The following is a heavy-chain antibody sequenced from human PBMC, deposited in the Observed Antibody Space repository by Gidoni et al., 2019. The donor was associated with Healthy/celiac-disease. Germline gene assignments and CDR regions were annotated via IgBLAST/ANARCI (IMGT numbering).Heavy chain of an antibody. D-gene: IGHD3-10*01. CDR1: GFTFSSYA. CDR2: ISGSGGST. Sequence: EVQLLESGGGLVQPGGSLRLSCAASGFTFSSYAVSWVRQAPGRGREWVSAISGSGGSTYYADSVKGRFTISRDNSKNTLYLQMNSLRAEDTAVYYCAKGGSGSYYNLDYFQHWGQGTLVTVSS. CDR3: AKGGSGSYYNLDYFQH. J-gene: IGHJ1*01. V-gene: IGHV3-23*01.